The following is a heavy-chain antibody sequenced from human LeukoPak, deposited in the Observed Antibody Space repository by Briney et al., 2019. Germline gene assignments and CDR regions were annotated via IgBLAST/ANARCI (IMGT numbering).Heavy chain of an antibody. Sequence: PGGSLRLSCAASGLTFSSYEMNWVRQAPGKGLDWVASINPDGSGTSYVDSVKGRFTISRDNAQNSLYLQMNSLSAEDTAVYYCARLFGGVTTFDYWGQGTLVTVSS. CDR3: ARLFGGVTTFDY. CDR2: INPDGSGT. V-gene: IGHV3-7*01. CDR1: GLTFSSYE. D-gene: IGHD4-17*01. J-gene: IGHJ4*02.